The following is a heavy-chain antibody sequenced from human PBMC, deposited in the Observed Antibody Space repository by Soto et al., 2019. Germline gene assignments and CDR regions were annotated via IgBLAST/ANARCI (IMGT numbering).Heavy chain of an antibody. CDR3: ARLDRIAAAGTIDY. Sequence: LSLTCTVSGGSISSSSYYWGWIRQPPGKGLEWIGSIYYSGSTYYNPSLKSRVTISVDTSKNQFSLKLSSVTAADTAVYYCARLDRIAAAGTIDYWGQGTLVTVSP. J-gene: IGHJ4*02. CDR1: GGSISSSSYY. V-gene: IGHV4-39*01. CDR2: IYYSGST. D-gene: IGHD6-13*01.